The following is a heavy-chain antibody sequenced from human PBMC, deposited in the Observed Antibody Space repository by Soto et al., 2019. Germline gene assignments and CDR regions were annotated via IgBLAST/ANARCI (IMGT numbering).Heavy chain of an antibody. J-gene: IGHJ4*02. D-gene: IGHD2-21*02. Sequence: DVHLLESGGGLVQPGGSLRLSCAASGFSLNKYAMIWVRQAPGKGQEWVSGITGSGGTIEYAASVKGRFTISRDNSKNTVDLQMNSLRAEDTAMYYCAKDDVAGDGLGLVADWGQGTLVTVS. CDR2: ITGSGGTI. CDR3: AKDDVAGDGLGLVAD. V-gene: IGHV3-23*01. CDR1: GFSLNKYA.